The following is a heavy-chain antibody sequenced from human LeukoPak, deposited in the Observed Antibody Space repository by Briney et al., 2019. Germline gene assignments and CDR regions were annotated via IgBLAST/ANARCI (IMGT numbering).Heavy chain of an antibody. CDR2: VKQDGGEE. D-gene: IGHD6-19*01. CDR1: GFTFSDYW. CDR3: AKGLWHSSGWCYDY. V-gene: IGHV3-7*03. J-gene: IGHJ4*02. Sequence: PGGSLRLSCAASGFTFSDYWMSWVRQAPGKGLEWVANVKQDGGEEHYIDSVKGRFTISRDNAENSIYLQMNSLRAEDTAVYYCAKGLWHSSGWCYDYWGQGTLVTVSS.